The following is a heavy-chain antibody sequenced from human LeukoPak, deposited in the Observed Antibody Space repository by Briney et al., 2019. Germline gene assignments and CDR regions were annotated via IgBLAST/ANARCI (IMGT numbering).Heavy chain of an antibody. D-gene: IGHD6-19*01. V-gene: IGHV7-4-1*02. CDR3: ARIPGSGWYQIFDY. Sequence: ASVKVSCKASGYTFTTYAMNWVRQAPGQGLEWMGWINTNTGNPTYAQGFTGRFVFSLDTSVSTAYLQISSLKAEDTAVYYCARIPGSGWYQIFDYWGQGTLVTVSS. CDR1: GYTFTTYA. J-gene: IGHJ4*02. CDR2: INTNTGNP.